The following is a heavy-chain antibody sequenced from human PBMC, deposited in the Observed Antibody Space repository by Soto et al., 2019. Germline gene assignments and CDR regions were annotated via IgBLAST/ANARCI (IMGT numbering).Heavy chain of an antibody. CDR3: AKDQAMATIALWDY. V-gene: IGHV3-23*01. D-gene: IGHD5-12*01. Sequence: GGSLRLSCAASGFTFSSYAMSWVRQAPGKGLEWVSAISGSGGSTYYADSVKGRFTISRDNSKNTLYLQMNSLRAEDTAVYYCAKDQAMATIALWDYWGQGTLVTVSS. J-gene: IGHJ4*02. CDR1: GFTFSSYA. CDR2: ISGSGGST.